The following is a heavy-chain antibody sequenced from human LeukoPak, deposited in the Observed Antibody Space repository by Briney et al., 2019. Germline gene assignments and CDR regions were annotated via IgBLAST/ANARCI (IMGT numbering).Heavy chain of an antibody. V-gene: IGHV1-69-2*01. Sequence: ASVKISCKASGYTFTDFYIHWVHQAPGIGLEWMGRVDPEDGEAIYAEKFRGRVTMTADTSTDTAYLELRSLKSDDTALYYCATYPEISMVLQYWGQGSLVTVSS. J-gene: IGHJ4*02. D-gene: IGHD3-10*01. CDR2: VDPEDGEA. CDR3: ATYPEISMVLQY. CDR1: GYTFTDFY.